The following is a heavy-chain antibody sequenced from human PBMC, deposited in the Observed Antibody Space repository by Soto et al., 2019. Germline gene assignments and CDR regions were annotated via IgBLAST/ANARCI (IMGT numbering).Heavy chain of an antibody. CDR2: INHSGST. CDR3: ARVPRLRYFVWLFYFDY. CDR1: GGSFSGYY. J-gene: IGHJ4*02. Sequence: PSETLSLTCAVYGGSFSGYYWSWIRQPPGKGLEWIGEINHSGSTNYNPSLKSRVTISVDTSKNQFSLKLSSVTAADTAVYYCARVPRLRYFVWLFYFDYWGQGTLVTVSS. V-gene: IGHV4-34*01. D-gene: IGHD3-9*01.